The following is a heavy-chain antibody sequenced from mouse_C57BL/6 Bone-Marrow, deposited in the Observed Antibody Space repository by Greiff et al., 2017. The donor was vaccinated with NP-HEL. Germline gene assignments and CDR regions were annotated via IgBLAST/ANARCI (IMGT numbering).Heavy chain of an antibody. D-gene: IGHD1-1*01. CDR3: ARCGTTVRYFDV. CDR1: GFTFTDYY. J-gene: IGHJ1*03. CDR2: IRNKANGYTT. Sequence: DVKLVESGGGLVQPGGSLSLSCAASGFTFTDYYMSWVRQPPGKALEWLGFIRNKANGYTTEYSATVKGRFTISRDNSQSILYLQMNALRAEDSATYYCARCGTTVRYFDVWGTGTTVTVSS. V-gene: IGHV7-3*01.